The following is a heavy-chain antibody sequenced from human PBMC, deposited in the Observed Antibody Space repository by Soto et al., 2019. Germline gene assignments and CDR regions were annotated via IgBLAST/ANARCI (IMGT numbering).Heavy chain of an antibody. CDR2: ITGRRDRT. Sequence: EGQLLESGGGLAQPGGSLRLSCEVFGFTFDTYGMSWVRQAPGKGLEWVAAITGRRDRTDYADSVKGRFTISRDNSNNTLYLEMNSLRAEDTAVYYCAKDWGSGWFRAYFDNWGQGTQVTVSS. CDR1: GFTFDTYG. D-gene: IGHD6-19*01. CDR3: AKDWGSGWFRAYFDN. V-gene: IGHV3-23*01. J-gene: IGHJ4*02.